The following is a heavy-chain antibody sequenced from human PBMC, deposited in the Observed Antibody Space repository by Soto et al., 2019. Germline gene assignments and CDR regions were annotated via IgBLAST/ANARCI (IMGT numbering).Heavy chain of an antibody. CDR3: ARSDLLYYYGSGSYWDYYGMDV. CDR1: GYTFTGYY. Sequence: QVQLVQSGAEVKKPGASVKVSCKASGYTFTGYYMHWVRQAPGQGLEWMGWINPNSGGTNYAQKFQGWVTMTRDTSISTAYMELSRLRSDDTAVYYCARSDLLYYYGSGSYWDYYGMDVWGQGTTVTVSS. J-gene: IGHJ6*02. CDR2: INPNSGGT. V-gene: IGHV1-2*04. D-gene: IGHD3-10*01.